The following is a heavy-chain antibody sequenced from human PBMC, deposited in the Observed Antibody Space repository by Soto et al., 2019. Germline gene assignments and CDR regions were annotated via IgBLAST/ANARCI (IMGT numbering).Heavy chain of an antibody. Sequence: QVQLVESGGGVVQPGRSLRLSCAASGFTFSSYAMHWVRQAPGKGLEWVAVISYDGSNKYYADSVKGRFTISRDNSKNTLYLQMNSLRAEDTAVYYCARDREAALNPYYYYGMDVWGQGTTVTVSS. CDR3: ARDREAALNPYYYYGMDV. D-gene: IGHD6-6*01. CDR2: ISYDGSNK. CDR1: GFTFSSYA. V-gene: IGHV3-30-3*01. J-gene: IGHJ6*02.